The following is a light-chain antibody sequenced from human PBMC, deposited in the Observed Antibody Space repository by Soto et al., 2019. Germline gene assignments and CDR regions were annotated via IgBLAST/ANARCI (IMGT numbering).Light chain of an antibody. CDR3: CSYARSSTVV. CDR1: SSDVGSYNL. V-gene: IGLV2-23*02. Sequence: QSALTQPASVSGSPGQSITISCTGTSSDVGSYNLVSWYQQHPGKAPKLMIYEVSKRPSGVSNRFSGSKSGNTASLSIYGLQAEDEADYYCCSYARSSTVVFGGGTQPTVL. CDR2: EVS. J-gene: IGLJ2*01.